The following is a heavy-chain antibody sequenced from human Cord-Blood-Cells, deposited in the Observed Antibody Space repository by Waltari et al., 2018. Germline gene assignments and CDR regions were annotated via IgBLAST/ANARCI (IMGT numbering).Heavy chain of an antibody. V-gene: IGHV4-4*02. CDR3: ARVGGDYVSHDAFDI. D-gene: IGHD4-17*01. Sequence: QVQLQESGPGLVKPSGTLSLTCAVSGGSISRSNWCSWVRQPPGKGLERLREIYHSGSTNYNPSLRIRVTISVDKSKNVFAVKLSSVTAEDTAVYYCARVGGDYVSHDAFDIWGQWTMVTVSS. J-gene: IGHJ3*02. CDR1: GGSISRSNW. CDR2: IYHSGST.